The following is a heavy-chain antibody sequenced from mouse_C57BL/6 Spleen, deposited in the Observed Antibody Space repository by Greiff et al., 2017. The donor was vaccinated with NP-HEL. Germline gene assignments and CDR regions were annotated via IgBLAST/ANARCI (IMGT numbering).Heavy chain of an antibody. CDR3: ARGYYGNYFDY. V-gene: IGHV1-59*01. CDR1: GYTFTSYW. CDR2: IDPSDSYT. J-gene: IGHJ2*01. Sequence: QVQLKQPGAELVRPGTSVKLSCKASGYTFTSYWMHWVKQRPGQGLEWIGVIDPSDSYTNYNQKFKGKATLTVDTSSSTAYMQLSSLTSEDSAVYYCARGYYGNYFDYWGQGTTLTVSS. D-gene: IGHD2-1*01.